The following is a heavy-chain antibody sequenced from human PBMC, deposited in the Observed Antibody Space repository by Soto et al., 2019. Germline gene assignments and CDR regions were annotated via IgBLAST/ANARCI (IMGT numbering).Heavy chain of an antibody. CDR1: VHSFVTHW. J-gene: IGHJ4*02. CDR3: VSTINGYFDY. CDR2: IYPGDSET. D-gene: IGHD3-9*01. V-gene: IGHV5-51*01. Sequence: GESLKISCKGSVHSFVTHWIGWVRQMPGKGLEWMGIIYPGDSETKYSPSFQGQVTISADKSISTAYLQWSSLKASDTALYSCVSTINGYFDYWGQGTLVTVSS.